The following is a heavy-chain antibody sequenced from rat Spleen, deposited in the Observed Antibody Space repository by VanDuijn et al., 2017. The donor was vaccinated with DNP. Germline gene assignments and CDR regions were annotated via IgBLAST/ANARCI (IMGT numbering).Heavy chain of an antibody. CDR2: ITTGGEIT. D-gene: IGHD1-11*01. CDR1: GFTFNKDW. CDR3: AGGGSYAMDA. Sequence: EVQLVESGGDPVQPGGSLTLSCVVSGFTFNKDWMTWVRQVPGKGLEWVASITTGGEITYYPDSVKGRFTVSRDHATNTLYLRLNSLRSEDTATYYCAGGGSYAMDAWGQGTSVTVSS. V-gene: IGHV5-31*01. J-gene: IGHJ4*01.